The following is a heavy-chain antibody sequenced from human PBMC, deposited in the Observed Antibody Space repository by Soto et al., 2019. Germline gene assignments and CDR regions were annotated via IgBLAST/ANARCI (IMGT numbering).Heavy chain of an antibody. CDR3: AAGGTRWLHSPFDY. Sequence: QVQLLHSGAEVKKPGASVKVSCKVSGHTLTELSMHWVRQAPGRGLEWMGGFDPEDGETISAQKFQGRVTMTEDTSTDSTYMELTSLRSEDTAVYYCAAGGTRWLHSPFDYWGQGTLVTISS. V-gene: IGHV1-24*01. CDR1: GHTLTELS. J-gene: IGHJ4*02. CDR2: FDPEDGET. D-gene: IGHD1-1*01.